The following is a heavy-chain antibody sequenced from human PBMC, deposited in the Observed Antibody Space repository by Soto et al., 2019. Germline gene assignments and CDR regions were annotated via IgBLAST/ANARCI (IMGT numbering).Heavy chain of an antibody. V-gene: IGHV3-30-3*01. CDR3: AGEWGEAGPYYPYGMDV. CDR2: ISYDGSKM. Sequence: QVQLEESGGGVVQPGRSLRLSCAASGFTFTNYAIHWVRQAPGKGLQWVAVISYDGSKMYYADSVKGRFTVSRDNSKRTVYLQMDSLIVEGTAVYDCAGEWGEAGPYYPYGMDVWGQGTTVTVSS. D-gene: IGHD6-19*01. CDR1: GFTFTNYA. J-gene: IGHJ6*02.